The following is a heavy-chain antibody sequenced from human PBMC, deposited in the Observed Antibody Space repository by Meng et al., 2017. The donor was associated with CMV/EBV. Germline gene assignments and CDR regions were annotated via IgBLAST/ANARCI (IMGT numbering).Heavy chain of an antibody. CDR3: ASSLTYPDY. CDR2: IHSSGST. Sequence: QELGPALAKLSQTRSPTGTVPGGSISSGDYYWTWIRQPPGKGLEWIAYIHSSGSTYSNPSFKSRDTTSVDTSKNQFSLKLSSVTAADTAVYYCASSLTYPDYWGQGTLVTVSS. V-gene: IGHV4-30-4*08. J-gene: IGHJ4*02. D-gene: IGHD2-15*01. CDR1: GGSISSGDYY.